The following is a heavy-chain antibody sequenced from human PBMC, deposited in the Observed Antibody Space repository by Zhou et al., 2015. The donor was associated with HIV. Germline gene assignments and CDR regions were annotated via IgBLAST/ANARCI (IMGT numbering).Heavy chain of an antibody. CDR2: IIPIFGTA. V-gene: IGHV1-69*01. CDR1: GGTFSSYA. D-gene: IGHD3-10*01. CDR3: ARGFPRYYYGSGSPDRNFDY. Sequence: QVQLVQSGAEVKKPGSSVKVSCKASGGTFSSYAISWVRQAPGQGLEWMGGIIPIFGTANYAQKFQGRVTITADESTSTAYMELSSLRSEDTAVYYCARGFPRYYYGSGSPDRNFDYWGQGTLVTVSS. J-gene: IGHJ4*02.